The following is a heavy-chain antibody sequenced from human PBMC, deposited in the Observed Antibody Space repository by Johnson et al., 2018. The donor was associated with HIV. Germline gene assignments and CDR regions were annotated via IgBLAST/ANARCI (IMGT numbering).Heavy chain of an antibody. D-gene: IGHD1-26*01. CDR1: GFSVSYNY. V-gene: IGHV3-66*01. CDR3: AKAVSGSYDDAFDI. CDR2: ISSGGVT. Sequence: VLLVESGGGLVQPGGSLRLSCAVSGFSVSYNYMSWVRQAPGKGLEWVSVISSGGVTYYIDSVKGRFTISRDSSKNTLYLQMNSLRAEETALYYCAKAVSGSYDDAFDIWGQGTMVTVSS. J-gene: IGHJ3*02.